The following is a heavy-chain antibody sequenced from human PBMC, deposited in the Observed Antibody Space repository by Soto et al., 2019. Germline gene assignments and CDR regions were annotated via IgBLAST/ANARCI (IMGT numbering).Heavy chain of an antibody. CDR3: AKVPREYDILTGYPRPFFDY. CDR2: ISGSGGST. CDR1: GFTFSSYA. J-gene: IGHJ4*02. D-gene: IGHD3-9*01. Sequence: EVQLLESGGGLVQPGGSLRLSCAASGFTFSSYAMSWVRQAPGKGLEWVSAISGSGGSTYYADSVKGRFTISRDNSKNTLYLQMNSLRAEETAVYYCAKVPREYDILTGYPRPFFDYWGQGTLVTVSS. V-gene: IGHV3-23*01.